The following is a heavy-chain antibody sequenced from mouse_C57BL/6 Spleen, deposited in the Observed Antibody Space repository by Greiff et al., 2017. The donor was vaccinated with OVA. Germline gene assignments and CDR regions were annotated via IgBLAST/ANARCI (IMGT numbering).Heavy chain of an antibody. J-gene: IGHJ4*01. CDR2: ISSGSSTI. V-gene: IGHV5-17*01. CDR3: AGGSSPFYAMDD. CDR1: GFTFSDYG. Sequence: EVKVEESGGGLVKPGGSLKLSCAASGFTFSDYGMHWVRQAPEQGLEWVAYISSGSSTIYYADTVKGRFTFSRDNAKNTLFLQMTSLRSEDTAMYYCAGGSSPFYAMDDWGQGTSVTVSS. D-gene: IGHD1-1*01.